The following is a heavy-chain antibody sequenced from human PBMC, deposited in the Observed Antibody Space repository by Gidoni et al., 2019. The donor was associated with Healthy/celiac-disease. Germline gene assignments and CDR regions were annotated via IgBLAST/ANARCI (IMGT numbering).Heavy chain of an antibody. D-gene: IGHD6-6*01. V-gene: IGHV5-51*01. CDR2: IYPGDSDT. J-gene: IGHJ4*02. Sequence: EVQLVQSGAAVKKPGQSMTITCQGSGYSFNRHWLGWVRQMPGKGLEWMGIIYPGDSDTRYSPSFQGQVTMSADKSISTAYLQWSSLKAADTAMYYCAMGSVAASVDYWGQGTLVTVSS. CDR1: GYSFNRHW. CDR3: AMGSVAASVDY.